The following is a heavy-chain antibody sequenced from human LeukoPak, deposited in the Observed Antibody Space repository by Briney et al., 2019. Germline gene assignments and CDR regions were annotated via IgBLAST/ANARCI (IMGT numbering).Heavy chain of an antibody. CDR2: INQGEGEK. CDR3: ARTIVVVPAAPVDYGMDV. J-gene: IGHJ6*02. CDR1: GFTFSSHW. V-gene: IGHV3-7*03. Sequence: PGGSLRLSCVDSGFTFSSHWMSWVRQAPGKGLEWVANINQGEGEKYYVDSVKGRFTISRDNAKKSLFLQMNSLRAEDTAVYYCARTIVVVPAAPVDYGMDVWGQGTTVTVSS. D-gene: IGHD2-2*01.